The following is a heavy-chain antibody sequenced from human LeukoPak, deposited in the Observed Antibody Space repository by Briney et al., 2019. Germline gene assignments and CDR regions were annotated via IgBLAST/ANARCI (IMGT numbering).Heavy chain of an antibody. Sequence: AGGPLRLSCAASGFTFSSYGMHWVRQAPGKGLEWVAVISYDGSNKYYADSVKGRFTISRDNSKNTLYLQMNSLRAEDTAVYYCANGSSSWPLDYWGQGTLVTVSS. CDR3: ANGSSSWPLDY. J-gene: IGHJ4*02. D-gene: IGHD6-13*01. CDR1: GFTFSSYG. CDR2: ISYDGSNK. V-gene: IGHV3-30*18.